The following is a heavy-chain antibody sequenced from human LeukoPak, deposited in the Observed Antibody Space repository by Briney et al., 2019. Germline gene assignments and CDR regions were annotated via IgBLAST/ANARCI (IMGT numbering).Heavy chain of an antibody. CDR2: IYTSGST. Sequence: SETLSLTCTVSGGSISSYYWSWIRQPAGKGLEWIGRIYTSGSTNYNPSLKSRVTMSVDTSKNQFSLKLSSVTAADTAVYYCATSTTYHPFYYYYMDVWGKGTTVTISS. V-gene: IGHV4-4*07. CDR3: ATSTTYHPFYYYYMDV. CDR1: GGSISSYY. J-gene: IGHJ6*03. D-gene: IGHD1-1*01.